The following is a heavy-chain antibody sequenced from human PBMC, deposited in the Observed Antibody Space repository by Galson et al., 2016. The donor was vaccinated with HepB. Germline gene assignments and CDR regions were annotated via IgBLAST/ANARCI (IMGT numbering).Heavy chain of an antibody. Sequence: SLRLSCAASGFIFSSYGMHWVRQAPGMGLEWVAVIWYDGSNKYYADSVKGRLTISRDNSKNTLYLQMNNLRVEDTAVYYCARNHGMVTKYYFDYWGQGALVTVSS. CDR1: GFIFSSYG. D-gene: IGHD3-3*01. CDR2: IWYDGSNK. J-gene: IGHJ4*02. CDR3: ARNHGMVTKYYFDY. V-gene: IGHV3-33*01.